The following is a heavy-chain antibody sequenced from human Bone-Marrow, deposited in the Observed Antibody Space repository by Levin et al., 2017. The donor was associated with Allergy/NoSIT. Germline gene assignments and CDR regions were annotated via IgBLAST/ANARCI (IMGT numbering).Heavy chain of an antibody. CDR2: INTYSGGS. D-gene: IGHD3-16*01. CDR3: ARRYQYGGGYDALDV. J-gene: IGHJ6*02. V-gene: IGHV1-2*06. CDR1: GYTFTTYS. Sequence: ASVKVSCKASGYTFTTYSITWLRQAPGQGLEWMGRINTYSGGSKFADKFQGRVTMTRDTSISTAFMELSSLRADDSAVYYCARRYQYGGGYDALDVWGQGTTVTVSS.